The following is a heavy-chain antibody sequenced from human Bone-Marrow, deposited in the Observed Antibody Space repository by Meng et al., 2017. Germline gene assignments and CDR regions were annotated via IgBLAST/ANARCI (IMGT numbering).Heavy chain of an antibody. Sequence: GESLKISCAASGFTFSSYEMNWVRQAPGKGLEWVSYISSSGSTIYYADSVKGRFTISRDNAKNSLYLQMNSLRAEDTAVYYCSHVPGGYYGGGSSDIDDYWGQGTLVTVSS. D-gene: IGHD3-10*01. CDR1: GFTFSSYE. CDR3: SHVPGGYYGGGSSDIDDY. CDR2: ISSSGSTI. V-gene: IGHV3-48*03. J-gene: IGHJ4*02.